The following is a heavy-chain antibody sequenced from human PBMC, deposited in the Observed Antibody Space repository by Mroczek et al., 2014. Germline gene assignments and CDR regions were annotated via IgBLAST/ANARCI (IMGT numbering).Heavy chain of an antibody. CDR1: GYTFTSYG. V-gene: IGHV1-18*01. Sequence: VQLVQSGAEVKKPGASVKVSCKASGYTFTSYGISWVRQAPGQGLEWMGWISAYNGNTNYAQKLQGRVTMTTDTSTSTAYMELRSLRSDDTAVYYCARAFYDFWSGYYRVYYFDYWGQGTLVTVSS. CDR3: ARAFYDFWSGYYRVYYFDY. D-gene: IGHD3-3*01. J-gene: IGHJ4*02. CDR2: ISAYNGNT.